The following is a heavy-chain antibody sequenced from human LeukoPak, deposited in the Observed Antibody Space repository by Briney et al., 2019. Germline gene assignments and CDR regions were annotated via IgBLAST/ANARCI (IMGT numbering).Heavy chain of an antibody. Sequence: GASVKVSCKTSGYPFRNYDINWVRQATGQGLEWMGWINPHSGKTGYAQKFQGRVTMTTDTSANTAYMDLSSLRSEDTAVYYCASWIGYGSGSYHGDYWGQGTLVTVSS. CDR3: ASWIGYGSGSYHGDY. D-gene: IGHD3-10*01. J-gene: IGHJ4*02. CDR1: GYPFRNYD. V-gene: IGHV1-8*01. CDR2: INPHSGKT.